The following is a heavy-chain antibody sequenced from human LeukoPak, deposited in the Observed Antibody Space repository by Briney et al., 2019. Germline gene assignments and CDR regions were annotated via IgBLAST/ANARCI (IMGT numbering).Heavy chain of an antibody. Sequence: GGSLRLSCAASGFTFSGYSMNWVRQAPGKGLEWVSSIGSSSTYMYYADSVKGRFTISRDNAENSLYLQMNSLRAEDTAVYYSARDSPGYTFNKNDYWGQGTLVTVSS. CDR2: IGSSSTYM. D-gene: IGHD5-18*01. CDR3: ARDSPGYTFNKNDY. CDR1: GFTFSGYS. J-gene: IGHJ4*02. V-gene: IGHV3-21*01.